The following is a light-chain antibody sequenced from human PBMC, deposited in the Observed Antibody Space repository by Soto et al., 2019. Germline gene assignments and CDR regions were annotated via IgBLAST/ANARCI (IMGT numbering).Light chain of an antibody. V-gene: IGLV3-16*01. CDR3: LSADSSGAHVV. CDR1: ALPKKY. J-gene: IGLJ2*01. Sequence: SYELTQPPSVSVSLGQMARITCSGEALPKKYAYWYQQKPGQFPVLVIYKDSERPSGIPERFSGSSSGTIVTLTISGVQAEDEADYYCLSADSSGAHVVFGGGTKVTVL. CDR2: KDS.